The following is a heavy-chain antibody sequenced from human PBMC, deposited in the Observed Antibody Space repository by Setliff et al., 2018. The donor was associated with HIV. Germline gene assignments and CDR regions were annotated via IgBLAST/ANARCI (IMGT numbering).Heavy chain of an antibody. J-gene: IGHJ4*02. Sequence: KSSETLSLTCTVSGGSISSGSYYWSWIRQPAGKGLEWIGHIYTSGSTNYNPSLKSRVTISVDTSKNQFSLKLSSVTAADTAVYYCARGLYCSGGSCSFDYWGQGTLVTVSS. D-gene: IGHD2-15*01. CDR2: IYTSGST. CDR1: GGSISSGSYY. V-gene: IGHV4-61*09. CDR3: ARGLYCSGGSCSFDY.